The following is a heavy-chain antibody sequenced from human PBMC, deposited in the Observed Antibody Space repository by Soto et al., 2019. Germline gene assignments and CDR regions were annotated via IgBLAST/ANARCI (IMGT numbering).Heavy chain of an antibody. CDR3: ARRGGGDYLFDS. J-gene: IGHJ4*02. V-gene: IGHV4-39*01. Sequence: SETLSLTCTVSGDSISTSNYYWGWIRQPPGGGLEWIGHIFYSGGTYYNPSLKSRVTISVDTSKNQFSMKLNSITAADTAVYFCARRGGGDYLFDSWGQGMLVTVSS. CDR2: IFYSGGT. CDR1: GDSISTSNYY. D-gene: IGHD4-17*01.